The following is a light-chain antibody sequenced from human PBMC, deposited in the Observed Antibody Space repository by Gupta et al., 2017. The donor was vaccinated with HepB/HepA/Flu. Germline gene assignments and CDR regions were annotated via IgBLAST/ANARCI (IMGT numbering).Light chain of an antibody. Sequence: DIVMTQSPDSLAVSLGERATINCKSSQSVLYSSNNKNYLAWYQQKAGQPPKVLINWASTRVCGVPDRFSGSGSGTDFTLTISSLQAEDLAVYYCQQDYNTPLTFGGGTKVEIK. CDR1: QSVLYSSNNKNY. V-gene: IGKV4-1*01. CDR2: WAS. CDR3: QQDYNTPLT. J-gene: IGKJ4*01.